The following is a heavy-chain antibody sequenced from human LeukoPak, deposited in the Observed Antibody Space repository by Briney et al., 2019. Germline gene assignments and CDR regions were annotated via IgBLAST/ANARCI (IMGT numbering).Heavy chain of an antibody. V-gene: IGHV3-21*01. CDR1: GFTFSDYT. J-gene: IGHJ6*02. Sequence: GGSLRLSCAASGFTFSDYTMNWVRQAPGKGLEWVACITTRSSYMYYADSVKGRFTISRDNAKNSLYLQMNSLRAEDTAVYYCAKDRLTYYYYGMDVWGQGTRSPSP. CDR3: AKDRLTYYYYGMDV. CDR2: ITTRSSYM. D-gene: IGHD2-15*01.